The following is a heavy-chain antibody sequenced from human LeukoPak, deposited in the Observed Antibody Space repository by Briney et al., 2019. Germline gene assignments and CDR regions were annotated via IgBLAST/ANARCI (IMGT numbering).Heavy chain of an antibody. V-gene: IGHV3-23*01. CDR3: ARGVLEAFDI. D-gene: IGHD2-8*01. J-gene: IGHJ3*02. Sequence: GGSLRLSCAASGFTFSSYAMSWVRQAPGKGLECISGFSGSGGSTYYADSVKGRFTISRDNAKNSLYLQMNSLRAEDTAVYYCARGVLEAFDIWGQGTMVTVSS. CDR1: GFTFSSYA. CDR2: FSGSGGST.